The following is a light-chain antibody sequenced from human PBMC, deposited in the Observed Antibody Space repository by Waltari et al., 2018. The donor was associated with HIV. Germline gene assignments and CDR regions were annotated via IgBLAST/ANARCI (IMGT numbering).Light chain of an antibody. V-gene: IGKV3-20*01. CDR3: QLYGRSVTVT. J-gene: IGKJ4*01. Sequence: SIRASPSVPNTYVAWYQQKPGQAPRLLMYGTSIRASGIPDRFSGSRSGADSTLIISTLAPEDFAVYFCQLYGRSVTVTFGGGTKVE. CDR1: PSVPNTY. CDR2: GTS.